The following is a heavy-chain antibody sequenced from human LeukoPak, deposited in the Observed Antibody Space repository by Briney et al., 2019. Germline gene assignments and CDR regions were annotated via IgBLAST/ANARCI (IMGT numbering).Heavy chain of an antibody. J-gene: IGHJ5*02. V-gene: IGHV3-23*01. Sequence: GGTLRLSCAASGFTFSSYAMSWVRQAPGKGLEWVAHISNSGGSTYYADSVKGRFTISRDNSKNTLYLQMNSLRAEDTAVYYCARDRGFDISYNWFEPWGQGTLVTVFS. CDR2: ISNSGGST. CDR3: ARDRGFDISYNWFEP. D-gene: IGHD3-10*01. CDR1: GFTFSSYA.